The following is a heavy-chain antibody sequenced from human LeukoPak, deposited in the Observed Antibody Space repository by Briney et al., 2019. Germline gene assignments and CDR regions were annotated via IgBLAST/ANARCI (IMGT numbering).Heavy chain of an antibody. V-gene: IGHV1-46*01. CDR2: INPSGGST. J-gene: IGHJ4*02. D-gene: IGHD6-6*01. Sequence: ASVKVSCKASGGTFSSYAISWVRQAPGQGLEWMGIINPSGGSTSYAQKFQGRVTMTRDMSTSTVYMELSSLRSEDTAVYYCARVNRAARYLDYWGQGTLVTVSS. CDR3: ARVNRAARYLDY. CDR1: GGTFSSYA.